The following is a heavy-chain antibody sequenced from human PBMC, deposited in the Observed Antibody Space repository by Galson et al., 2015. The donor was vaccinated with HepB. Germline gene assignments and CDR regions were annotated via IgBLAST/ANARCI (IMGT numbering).Heavy chain of an antibody. V-gene: IGHV3-30-3*01. CDR2: ISYDGSNK. CDR1: GFTFSSYA. J-gene: IGHJ5*02. Sequence: SLRLSCAASGFTFSSYAMHWVRQAPGKGLEWVALISYDGSNKYYADSVKGQFTISRDNSKNTLYLQMNNLRAEDTAVYYCARDRGVYDSSGYYSWGQGTLVTVSS. D-gene: IGHD3-22*01. CDR3: ARDRGVYDSSGYYS.